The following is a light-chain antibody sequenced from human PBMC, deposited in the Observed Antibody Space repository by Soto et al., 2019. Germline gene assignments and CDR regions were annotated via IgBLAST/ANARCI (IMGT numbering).Light chain of an antibody. Sequence: EIVMTQSPATLSVSPGERATLSCRASQSVSSNLAWYQQKPGQAPRLLIYGASTRATGIPARFSGSGSGTDFPLTISSLQSEDFAVYFCQQYNYWPRTFGQGTKLEIK. CDR3: QQYNYWPRT. J-gene: IGKJ2*01. CDR2: GAS. CDR1: QSVSSN. V-gene: IGKV3-15*01.